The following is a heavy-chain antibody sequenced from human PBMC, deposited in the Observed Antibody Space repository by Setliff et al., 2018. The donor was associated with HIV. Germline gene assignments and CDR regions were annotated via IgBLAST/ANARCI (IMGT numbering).Heavy chain of an antibody. D-gene: IGHD3-10*01. Sequence: PSETLSLTCTVSGGSISTSSSYWGWIRQPPGKGLEWIGYIYYSGSTNYNPSLKSRVTISVDTSKNQFSLKLSPVTAADTAVYYCAPRHHKYGFLWGQGTLVTVSS. CDR2: IYYSGST. CDR1: GGSISTSSSY. J-gene: IGHJ4*02. CDR3: APRHHKYGFL. V-gene: IGHV4-61*05.